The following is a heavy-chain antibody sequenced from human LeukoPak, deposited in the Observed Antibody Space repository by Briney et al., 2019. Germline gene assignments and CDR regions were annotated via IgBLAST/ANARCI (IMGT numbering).Heavy chain of an antibody. D-gene: IGHD3-22*01. J-gene: IGHJ6*02. V-gene: IGHV3-33*01. CDR1: GFTFSSYG. Sequence: GGSLRLSCAASGFTFSSYGMHWVRQAPGKGLEWVAVIWSDGSNKYYGDSVKGRFTISRDNSKDTLYLQMNSLRAEDTAVYYCARRDSSFGMDVWGQGTTVTVFS. CDR3: ARRDSSFGMDV. CDR2: IWSDGSNK.